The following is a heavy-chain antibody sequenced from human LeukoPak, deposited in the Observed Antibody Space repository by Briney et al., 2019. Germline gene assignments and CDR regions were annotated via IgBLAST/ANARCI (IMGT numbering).Heavy chain of an antibody. CDR3: SRARGGDGLPFDY. J-gene: IGHJ4*02. CDR1: GFTVSNNS. CDR2: IYSDAST. Sequence: GGSLTLSCAASGFTVSNNSMSWVRQAPGTGLEWVSLIYSDASTSYADSVRGRFTISRDNSKNTLYLHMNSLRAEDTAVYYCSRARGGDGLPFDYWGQGTLVTVSS. V-gene: IGHV3-53*01. D-gene: IGHD3-16*01.